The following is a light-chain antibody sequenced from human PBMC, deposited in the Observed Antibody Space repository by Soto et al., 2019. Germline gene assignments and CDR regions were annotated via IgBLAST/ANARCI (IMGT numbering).Light chain of an antibody. CDR2: DTS. CDR1: TGAVTSGHY. J-gene: IGLJ3*02. V-gene: IGLV7-46*01. Sequence: QAVVTQEPSLTVSPGGTVTLTCDSSTGAVTSGHYPYWFQQKPGQAPRTLIYDTSNKHSWTPARFSGSLLGGKAALTLSGAQPEDEAEYYCLLSYNGAVWVFGGGTKLTVL. CDR3: LLSYNGAVWV.